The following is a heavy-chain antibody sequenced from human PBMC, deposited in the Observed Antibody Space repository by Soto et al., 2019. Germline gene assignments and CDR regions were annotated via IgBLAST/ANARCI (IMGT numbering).Heavy chain of an antibody. D-gene: IGHD6-19*01. J-gene: IGHJ4*02. CDR1: GFTFNTYW. Sequence: GGSLRLSCAVSGFTFNTYWMSWVRQAPGKGLEWVATIKQDGSETYYVDSVRGRFTVSRGNAKNSLFLQMDSLRAEDTAVYFCARDKPDSSVTGTVLDYWGQGTLVTVSS. CDR3: ARDKPDSSVTGTVLDY. CDR2: IKQDGSET. V-gene: IGHV3-7*01.